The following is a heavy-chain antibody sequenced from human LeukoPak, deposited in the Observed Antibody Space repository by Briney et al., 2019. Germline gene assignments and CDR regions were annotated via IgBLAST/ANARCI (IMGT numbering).Heavy chain of an antibody. CDR3: ARDSAVLGGTFFDV. J-gene: IGHJ4*02. CDR1: GGSFSGYY. V-gene: IGHV4-34*01. Sequence: SETLSLTCALYGGSFSGYYRGWIRHFPGKGLEWIGEISQSGSTMYTASLKNRVTISFDTSKNQFSLNLRSVTAADTAVYYCARDSAVLGGTFFDVWGQGTLVTVSS. CDR2: ISQSGST. D-gene: IGHD3-16*01.